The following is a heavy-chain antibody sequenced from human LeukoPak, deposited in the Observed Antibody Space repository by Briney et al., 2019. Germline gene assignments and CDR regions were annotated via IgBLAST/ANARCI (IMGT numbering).Heavy chain of an antibody. D-gene: IGHD3-10*01. Sequence: GASVTVSCKASVYTFTGYYMHWVRQAPGQGLEGMGWINPNSGGTNYAQKFQGRVTMTRDTSISTAYMELSRLRSDDTAVYYCAREGGFHYYGSGSYIGWGQGTLVTVSS. V-gene: IGHV1-2*02. CDR1: VYTFTGYY. J-gene: IGHJ4*02. CDR2: INPNSGGT. CDR3: AREGGFHYYGSGSYIG.